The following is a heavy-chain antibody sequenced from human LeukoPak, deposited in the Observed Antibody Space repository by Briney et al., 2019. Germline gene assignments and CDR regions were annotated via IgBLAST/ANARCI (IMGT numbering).Heavy chain of an antibody. J-gene: IGHJ4*02. CDR2: TNPNSGNT. CDR1: GYTFTSYD. Sequence: GASVKVSCKASGYTFTSYDINWVRQATGQGLEWIGWTNPNSGNTGYAQKFQGRVTMTRNSSITTAYMELSSLRSEDTAVYYCARRHGRCSDGSCYYPDYWGQGTLVTVSS. CDR3: ARRHGRCSDGSCYYPDY. D-gene: IGHD2-15*01. V-gene: IGHV1-8*01.